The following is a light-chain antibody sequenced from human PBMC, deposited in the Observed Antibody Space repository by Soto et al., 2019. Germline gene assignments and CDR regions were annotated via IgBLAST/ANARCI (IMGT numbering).Light chain of an antibody. CDR1: SSDVGAYNY. Sequence: QSALTQPASVSGSPGQSITISRTGTSSDVGAYNYVSWYQQHPGKAPKLMIYEASNRPSGVSHRFSGSKSGNTASLTISGLQDEDEADYYCTSYSSSTFCVFGTGTKVTVL. CDR3: TSYSSSTFCV. J-gene: IGLJ1*01. V-gene: IGLV2-14*01. CDR2: EAS.